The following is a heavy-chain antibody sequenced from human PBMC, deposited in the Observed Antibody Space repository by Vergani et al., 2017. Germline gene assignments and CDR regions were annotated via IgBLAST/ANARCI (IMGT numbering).Heavy chain of an antibody. CDR1: GGTFSSYA. Sequence: QVQLVQSGAEVKKPGSSVTVSCKASGGTFSSYAISWVRQAPGQGLEWMGRIIPIFGTANYAQKFQGRVTITADESTSTTYMQLGSLRSEDTAVYYCAVEGLEDIVLMVYAVGPEDYYYYGMDVWGQGTTVTVSS. CDR3: AVEGLEDIVLMVYAVGPEDYYYYGMDV. J-gene: IGHJ6*02. V-gene: IGHV1-69*18. CDR2: IIPIFGTA. D-gene: IGHD2-8*01.